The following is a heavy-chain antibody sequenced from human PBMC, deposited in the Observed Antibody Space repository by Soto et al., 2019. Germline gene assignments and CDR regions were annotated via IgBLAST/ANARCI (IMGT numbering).Heavy chain of an antibody. CDR3: ARENSIASLSYYYGMDV. D-gene: IGHD6-6*01. CDR2: VIPMFGTT. CDR1: GGSFSGNA. Sequence: QVQLVQSGAEVKKPGSSVKVSCKSSGGSFSGNAISWVRQAPGQGPEWMGGVIPMFGTTNFAGKFQDRITITADESSSTAYMELSSLLSEDTAVYYCARENSIASLSYYYGMDVWGQGTTVIVSS. V-gene: IGHV1-69*01. J-gene: IGHJ6*02.